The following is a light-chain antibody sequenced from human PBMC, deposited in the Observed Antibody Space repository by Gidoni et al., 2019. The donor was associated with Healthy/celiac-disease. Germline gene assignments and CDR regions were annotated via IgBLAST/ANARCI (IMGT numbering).Light chain of an antibody. CDR1: QSFLYSSNNKNY. CDR3: QQYYSAPLT. CDR2: WAS. J-gene: IGKJ4*01. Sequence: DIVMTQSPDSLAVSLGERATINCKSSQSFLYSSNNKNYFAWYQQKPGQSPKLLISWASTRESGVPDRFSGSGSGTDFTLTISSLQAEDVAVYYCQQYYSAPLTFGGGTKVEIK. V-gene: IGKV4-1*01.